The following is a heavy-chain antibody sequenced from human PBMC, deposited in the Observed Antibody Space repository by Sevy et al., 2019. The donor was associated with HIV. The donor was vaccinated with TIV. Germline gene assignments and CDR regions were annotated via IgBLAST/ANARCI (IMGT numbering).Heavy chain of an antibody. CDR1: GYTVTGYY. CDR3: ARVATQYSSSSPGQFDY. CDR2: INPNSGGT. V-gene: IGHV1-2*06. J-gene: IGHJ4*02. Sequence: ASVKVSCKASGYTVTGYYMHWVRQAPGQGLEWMGRINPNSGGTNYAQKFQGRVTMTRDTSISTAYMELSRLRSDDTAVYYCARVATQYSSSSPGQFDYWGQRTLVTVSS. D-gene: IGHD6-13*01.